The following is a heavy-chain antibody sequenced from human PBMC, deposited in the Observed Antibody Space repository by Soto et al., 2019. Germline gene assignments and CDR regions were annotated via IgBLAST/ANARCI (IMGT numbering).Heavy chain of an antibody. CDR3: AKDLRGSRTPRGSYFDY. V-gene: IGHV3-23*01. CDR2: ISGSGGST. D-gene: IGHD2-2*01. CDR1: GFTFSSYA. J-gene: IGHJ4*02. Sequence: GGSLRLSCAASGFTFSSYAMSWVRQAPGKGLEWVSAISGSGGSTYYADSVKGRFTISRDNSKNTLYLQMNSLRAEDTAVYYCAKDLRGSRTPRGSYFDYWGQGTLVTVSS.